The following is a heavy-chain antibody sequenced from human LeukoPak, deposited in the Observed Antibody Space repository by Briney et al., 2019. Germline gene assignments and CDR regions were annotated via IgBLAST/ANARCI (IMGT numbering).Heavy chain of an antibody. J-gene: IGHJ3*02. D-gene: IGHD3/OR15-3a*01. CDR2: IYNSGST. Sequence: SETLSLTCTVSGGSISSYYWSWIRQPAGKGLEWIGRIYNSGSTTYNPSLKSRVTMSVDTSKNQFSLKLSSVTAADTAVYYCARVGGLARGDAFDIWGQGTMVTVSS. CDR1: GGSISSYY. V-gene: IGHV4-4*07. CDR3: ARVGGLARGDAFDI.